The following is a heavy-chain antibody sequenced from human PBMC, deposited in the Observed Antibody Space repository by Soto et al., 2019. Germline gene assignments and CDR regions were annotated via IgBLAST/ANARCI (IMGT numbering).Heavy chain of an antibody. V-gene: IGHV3-23*01. CDR3: AKVRFSGNYWDS. D-gene: IGHD1-26*01. CDR2: ISGSGVVT. CDR1: GFSFSSYA. Sequence: EVRLLESGGGLVQPGGSLRLSCAASGFSFSSYAMSWVRQAPGKGLEWVSGISGSGVVTFYADSVKGRFTISRDNSQNTLYLQMHSLRPEDTATYYCAKVRFSGNYWDSWGQGTLVTVSS. J-gene: IGHJ4*02.